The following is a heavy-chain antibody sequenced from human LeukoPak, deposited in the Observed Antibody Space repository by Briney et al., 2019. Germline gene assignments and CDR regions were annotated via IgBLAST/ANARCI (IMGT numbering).Heavy chain of an antibody. Sequence: GGSLRLSCAASGFTFSSYAMSWVRQAPGKGLEWVSAISGSGGSTYYADSVKGRFTISRDKSKNTLYLQMNSLRAEDTAVYYCARRAGDYSHPYDYWGQGILVTVSS. CDR2: ISGSGGST. CDR3: ARRAGDYSHPYDY. CDR1: GFTFSSYA. V-gene: IGHV3-23*01. J-gene: IGHJ4*02. D-gene: IGHD3-22*01.